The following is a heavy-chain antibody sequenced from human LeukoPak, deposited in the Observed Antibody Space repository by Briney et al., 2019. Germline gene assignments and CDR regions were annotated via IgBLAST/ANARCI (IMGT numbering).Heavy chain of an antibody. J-gene: IGHJ4*02. V-gene: IGHV3-21*01. CDR1: GFTFSSYS. D-gene: IGHD3-3*01. Sequence: SGGSLRLSCAASGFTFSSYSMNWVRQAPGKGLEWVSSISSSSCYIYYADSVKGRFTISRDNAKNSLYLQMNSLRAEDTAVYYCAMPPLTIFGVVIRGGRNSGYDFFSYWGQGTLVTVSS. CDR3: AMPPLTIFGVVIRGGRNSGYDFFSY. CDR2: ISSSSCYI.